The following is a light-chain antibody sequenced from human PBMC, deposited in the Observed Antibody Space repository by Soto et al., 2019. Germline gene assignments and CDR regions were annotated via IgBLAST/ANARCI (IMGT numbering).Light chain of an antibody. Sequence: EIVLTQSPGTLSLSPGERATLSCRASQSVSSSYLAWYQQKVGQAPRLLIYGASSRATGIPDRFSGSGSGTDFTLAIGRLEPEDFAVYYCQQYGRSPWTFGQGTKVDIK. CDR1: QSVSSSY. CDR3: QQYGRSPWT. V-gene: IGKV3-20*01. CDR2: GAS. J-gene: IGKJ1*01.